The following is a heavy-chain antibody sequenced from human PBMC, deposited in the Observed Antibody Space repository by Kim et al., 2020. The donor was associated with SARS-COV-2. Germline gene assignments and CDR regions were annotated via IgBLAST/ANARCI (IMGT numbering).Heavy chain of an antibody. CDR1: GFTSTSHW. V-gene: IGHV3-7*05. CDR2: IKHDGSEK. Sequence: GGSLRLFCAASGFTSTSHWMNWVRQTPGKGLEWVANIKHDGSEKYYVDSVKGRFTISRDSAKNSMYLQMNSLRAEDTAVYYCARGSGWLVEHWGQGTLVTVSS. D-gene: IGHD6-19*01. J-gene: IGHJ1*01. CDR3: ARGSGWLVEH.